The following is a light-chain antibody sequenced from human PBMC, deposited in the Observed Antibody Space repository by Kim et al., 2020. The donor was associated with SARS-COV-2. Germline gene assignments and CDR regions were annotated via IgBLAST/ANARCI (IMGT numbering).Light chain of an antibody. J-gene: IGKJ2*01. V-gene: IGKV2-29*03. CDR1: QSLLYSDGKTY. CDR2: GVS. Sequence: IVVTQTPLSLSVTPGQPASISCKSAQSLLYSDGKTYLYWYIQKPGQAPRLLIYGVSSRFSGVPDRFSGSGSGTDFTLKISRVEAEDAGFYFCMQGLHLPYTFGQGTKLEI. CDR3: MQGLHLPYT.